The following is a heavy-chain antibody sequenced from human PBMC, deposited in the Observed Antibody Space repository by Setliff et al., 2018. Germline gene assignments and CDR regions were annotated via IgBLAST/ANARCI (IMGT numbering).Heavy chain of an antibody. J-gene: IGHJ6*03. Sequence: SETLSLTCNVSGGSISSYSWSWIRQAPGKGLEWIGYLYYSGNTNYNPSLKSRVTISGDTSQNYFSLKLTSVTEADTAVYYCARGPPGYYYYMNVWGKGTTVTVSS. CDR1: GGSISSYS. CDR3: ARGPPGYYYYMNV. CDR2: LYYSGNT. V-gene: IGHV4-59*01.